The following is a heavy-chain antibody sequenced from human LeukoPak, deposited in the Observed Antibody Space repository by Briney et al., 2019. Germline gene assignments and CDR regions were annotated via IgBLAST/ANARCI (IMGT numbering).Heavy chain of an antibody. Sequence: KPSETLSLTCAVYGGSFSGYYWSWIRQPPGKGLEWIGTVYYSGNTYYNPSLMSRVTISVDTSKNQFSLRLSSVTAADTAVYYCARLLTNSGCFDYWGQGTLVIVSS. CDR2: VYYSGNT. J-gene: IGHJ4*02. D-gene: IGHD6-19*01. CDR1: GGSFSGYY. V-gene: IGHV4-34*01. CDR3: ARLLTNSGCFDY.